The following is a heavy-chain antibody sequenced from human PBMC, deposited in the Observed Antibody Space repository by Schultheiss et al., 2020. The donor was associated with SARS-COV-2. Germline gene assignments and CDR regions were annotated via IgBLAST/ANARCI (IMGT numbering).Heavy chain of an antibody. V-gene: IGHV3-9*01. D-gene: IGHD5-12*01. CDR3: TTSGYDFFLSVGEEAYYYYGMDV. CDR1: GFTFDDYA. Sequence: GGSLRLSCAASGFTFDDYAMHWVRQAPGKGLEWVSGISWNSGSIGYADSVKGRFTISRDNAKNSLYLQMNSLRAEDTALYYCTTSGYDFFLSVGEEAYYYYGMDVWGQGTTVTVSS. J-gene: IGHJ6*02. CDR2: ISWNSGSI.